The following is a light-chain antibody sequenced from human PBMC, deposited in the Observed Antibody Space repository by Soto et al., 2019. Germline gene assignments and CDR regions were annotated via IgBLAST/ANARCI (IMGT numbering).Light chain of an antibody. J-gene: IGLJ2*01. CDR3: SSYTSSSTYVV. CDR1: SSAVGGYNY. Sequence: QSVLTQPASVSGSPGQSITISCTGTSSAVGGYNYVSWYQQHPGKAPKLMIYDVSNRPSGVSNRFSGSKSGNTASLTISGLQAEDEADYYCSSYTSSSTYVVFGGGTKRTVL. CDR2: DVS. V-gene: IGLV2-14*01.